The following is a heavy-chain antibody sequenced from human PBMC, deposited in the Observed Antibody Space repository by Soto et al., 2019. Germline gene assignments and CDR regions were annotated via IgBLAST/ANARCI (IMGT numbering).Heavy chain of an antibody. V-gene: IGHV1-18*04. CDR1: GYTFTSYG. D-gene: IGHD2-15*01. Sequence: ASVKVSCKASGYTFTSYGISWVRQAPGQGLELMGWISAYNGNTNYAQKLQGRVTMTTDTSTSTAYMELRSLRSDDTAVYYCARGICSGGSCYPRGGDYFDYWGQGTLVTVYS. CDR2: ISAYNGNT. CDR3: ARGICSGGSCYPRGGDYFDY. J-gene: IGHJ4*02.